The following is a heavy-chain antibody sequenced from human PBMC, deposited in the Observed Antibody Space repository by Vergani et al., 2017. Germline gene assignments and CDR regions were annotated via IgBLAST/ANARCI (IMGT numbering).Heavy chain of an antibody. Sequence: EVQVLESGGDLVQPGGSLRLSCEASGFSFPGYAMSWVRQAPGKGLEWVSSVSGSSATPYYADSVKGRFIISRDNSKNPLHLQMNSLRADDTSVYYCTKRSRRYTGYFFDYWRQRTLATVSS. CDR1: GFSFPGYA. CDR2: VSGSSATP. J-gene: IGHJ4*02. D-gene: IGHD5-12*01. CDR3: TKRSRRYTGYFFDY. V-gene: IGHV3-23*01.